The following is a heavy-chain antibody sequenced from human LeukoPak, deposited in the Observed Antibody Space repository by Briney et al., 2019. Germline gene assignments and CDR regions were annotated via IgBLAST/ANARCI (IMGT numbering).Heavy chain of an antibody. Sequence: GGSLRLSCTASGFTFSNFWMGWVRQAPGKGLEWVANIKQDETEKFYLGSVKGRFTISRDNAKNSLYLQMNGLRAEDTAVYYCARDPGRCTSSSCYPDYWGQGTLVTVSS. D-gene: IGHD2-2*01. J-gene: IGHJ4*02. CDR1: GFTFSNFW. V-gene: IGHV3-7*01. CDR3: ARDPGRCTSSSCYPDY. CDR2: IKQDETEK.